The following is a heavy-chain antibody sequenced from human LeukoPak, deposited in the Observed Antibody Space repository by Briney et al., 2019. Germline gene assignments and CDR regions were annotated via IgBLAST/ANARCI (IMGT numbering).Heavy chain of an antibody. CDR2: INPNSGGT. J-gene: IGHJ4*02. CDR1: RFTFTSYV. CDR3: ARSGSGAVAGTRPGDY. D-gene: IGHD6-19*01. Sequence: GASVKVSCKASRFTFTSYVINWVRQATGQGLEWMGRINPNSGGTNYAQKFQGRVTMTRDTSISTAYMELSRLRSDDTAVYYCARSGSGAVAGTRPGDYGGQGTLVTVSS. V-gene: IGHV1-2*06.